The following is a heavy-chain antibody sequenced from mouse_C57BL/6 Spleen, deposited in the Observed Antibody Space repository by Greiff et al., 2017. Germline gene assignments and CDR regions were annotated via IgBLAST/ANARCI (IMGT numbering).Heavy chain of an antibody. CDR2: INPYNGDT. Sequence: EVQLQQSGPELVKPGDSVKISCKASGYSFTGYFMNWVMQSHGKSLEWIGRINPYNGDTFYNQKFKGKATLTVDKSSSTAHMELRSLTSEDSAVYYCARDYGYDGWFAYWGQGTLVTVSA. D-gene: IGHD2-2*01. J-gene: IGHJ3*01. CDR3: ARDYGYDGWFAY. CDR1: GYSFTGYF. V-gene: IGHV1-20*01.